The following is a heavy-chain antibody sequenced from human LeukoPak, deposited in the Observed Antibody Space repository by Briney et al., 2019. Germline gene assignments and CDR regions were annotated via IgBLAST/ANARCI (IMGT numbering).Heavy chain of an antibody. Sequence: SETLSLTCAVSGGSISSSNWWSWVRQPPGKGLEWIGEVDHSGSTKYNPALKSRVTISVDKSKNQFSLRLSSVTAADTAVYYCARESRGWSYFDYWGQGTLVTVSS. J-gene: IGHJ4*02. CDR3: ARESRGWSYFDY. V-gene: IGHV4-4*02. CDR2: VDHSGST. D-gene: IGHD6-19*01. CDR1: GGSISSSNW.